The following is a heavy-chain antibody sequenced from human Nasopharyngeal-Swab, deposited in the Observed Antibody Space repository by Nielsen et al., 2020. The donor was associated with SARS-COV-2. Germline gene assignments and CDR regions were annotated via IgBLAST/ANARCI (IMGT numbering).Heavy chain of an antibody. J-gene: IGHJ5*02. D-gene: IGHD3-22*01. CDR2: INHSGST. Sequence: WFPTPPGKGLEWIGEINHSGSTNYNPSLKSRVTISVDTTKNKFSLKLSSVTAADTAVYYCARRGLITMIHRWFDPWGQGTLVTVSS. CDR3: ARRGLITMIHRWFDP. V-gene: IGHV4-34*01.